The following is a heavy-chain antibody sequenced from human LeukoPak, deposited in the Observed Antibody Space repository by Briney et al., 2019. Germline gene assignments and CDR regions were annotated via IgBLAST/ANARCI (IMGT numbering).Heavy chain of an antibody. CDR2: INHSGST. CDR3: ARGRAAAGTMYYYYYYGMDV. CDR1: GRSFSGYY. V-gene: IGHV4-34*01. J-gene: IGHJ6*02. Sequence: SETLSLTCAVYGRSFSGYYWSWIRQPPGKGLEWIGEINHSGSTNYNPSLKSRVTISVDTSKNQFSLKLSSVTAADTAVYYCARGRAAAGTMYYYYYYGMDVWGQGTTVTVSS. D-gene: IGHD6-13*01.